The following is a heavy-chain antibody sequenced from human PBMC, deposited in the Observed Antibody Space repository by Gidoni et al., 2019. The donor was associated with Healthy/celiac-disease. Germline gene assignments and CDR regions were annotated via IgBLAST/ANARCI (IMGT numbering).Heavy chain of an antibody. J-gene: IGHJ4*02. D-gene: IGHD3-10*01. V-gene: IGHV4-34*01. CDR3: ARGKEWFGELLPHY. CDR2: INHSGST. CDR1: GGSFSGYY. Sequence: QVQLQQWGAGLLKPSETLSLTCAVYGGSFSGYYWSWIRQPPGKGLEWIGEINHSGSTNYNPSLKSRVTISVDTSKNQFSLKLSSVTATDTAVYYCARGKEWFGELLPHYWGQGTLVTVSS.